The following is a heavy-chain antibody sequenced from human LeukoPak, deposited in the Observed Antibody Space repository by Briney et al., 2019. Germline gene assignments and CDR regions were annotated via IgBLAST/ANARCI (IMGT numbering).Heavy chain of an antibody. CDR3: ARVGYYYDSSGYYEGDYFYMDV. Sequence: GGTLRLSCEASGFTFSTYGMSWVRQAPGKGLEWVSSFSENSGRTYYTDSVKGRFTISRDNAKNSLYLQMSSLRDEDTAVYYCARVGYYYDSSGYYEGDYFYMDVWGKGTTVTVSS. D-gene: IGHD3-22*01. J-gene: IGHJ6*03. CDR1: GFTFSTYG. CDR2: FSENSGRT. V-gene: IGHV3-23*01.